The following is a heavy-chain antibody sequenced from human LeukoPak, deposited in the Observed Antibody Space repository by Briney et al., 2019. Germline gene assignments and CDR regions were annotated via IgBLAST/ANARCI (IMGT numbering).Heavy chain of an antibody. J-gene: IGHJ4*02. CDR2: ISGGGGST. CDR1: GFTFRTYA. Sequence: GSLRLSCAASGFTFRTYAMSWVRQAPGKGLEWVSAISGGGGSTYYADSVKGRFTISRDNSKNTLFLQMNSLRAEDTAVYYCAKDRYCGGGTCYWSYFDYWGQGTLVTVSS. D-gene: IGHD2-15*01. V-gene: IGHV3-23*01. CDR3: AKDRYCGGGTCYWSYFDY.